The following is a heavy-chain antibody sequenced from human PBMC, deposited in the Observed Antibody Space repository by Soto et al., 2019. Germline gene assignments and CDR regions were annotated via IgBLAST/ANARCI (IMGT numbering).Heavy chain of an antibody. V-gene: IGHV3-64*01. J-gene: IGHJ3*02. Sequence: GGSLRLSCAASGFTLSGYAMDWVRQAPGKGLEYVSGISSNGGSTYYANSVKGRFTISRDNSKNTLYLQMGSLRAEDMAVYYCARQDSYYYGSGSYAFDIWGQGTMVTVSS. CDR3: ARQDSYYYGSGSYAFDI. D-gene: IGHD3-10*01. CDR2: ISSNGGST. CDR1: GFTLSGYA.